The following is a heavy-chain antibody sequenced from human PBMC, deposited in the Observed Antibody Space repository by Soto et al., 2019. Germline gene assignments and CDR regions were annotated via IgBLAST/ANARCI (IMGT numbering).Heavy chain of an antibody. Sequence: SEIMSHRWTVSCGSISGSSYYWGLIRKPPGTGLEWIGRIYYSVSTYYNPSHKSRIPISVDTSNNQFSLKLDSLTAADTGVYFCAKWANFHGSGSYYFPYNWFDPWGHGTLVTVTS. V-gene: IGHV4-39*01. CDR3: AKWANFHGSGSYYFPYNWFDP. J-gene: IGHJ5*02. CDR2: IYYSVST. CDR1: CGSISGSSYY. D-gene: IGHD3-10*01.